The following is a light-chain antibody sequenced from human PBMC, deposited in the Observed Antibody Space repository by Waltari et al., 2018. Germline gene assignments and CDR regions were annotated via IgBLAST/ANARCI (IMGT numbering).Light chain of an antibody. Sequence: EIVLTQSPGTVSLSPGERATLPCRASQNVDNYVAWYQQRPGQTPKLLIYDASNRDTGVPARFSGSGSGTDFTLTISGLEPEDFAVYYYQQRSSLLPVTFGGGTKVEIK. V-gene: IGKV3-11*01. CDR3: QQRSSLLPVT. CDR2: DAS. J-gene: IGKJ4*01. CDR1: QNVDNY.